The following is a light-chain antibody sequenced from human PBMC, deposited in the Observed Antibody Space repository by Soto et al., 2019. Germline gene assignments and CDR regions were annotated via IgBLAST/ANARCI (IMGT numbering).Light chain of an antibody. CDR2: NND. Sequence: QSVLTQPPSASETPGQRVAISCSGSTSNIGDNTVHWYQQLPGTDPKLLIYNNDRRPSGVPDRFSGSKSGTSASLAISGLQSEDEADYFCSTWDDSLNGWVFGGGTKLTVL. CDR3: STWDDSLNGWV. V-gene: IGLV1-44*01. J-gene: IGLJ3*02. CDR1: TSNIGDNT.